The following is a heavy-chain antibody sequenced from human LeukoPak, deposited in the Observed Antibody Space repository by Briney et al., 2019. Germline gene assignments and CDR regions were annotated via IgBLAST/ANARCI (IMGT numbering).Heavy chain of an antibody. Sequence: GGSLRLSCAASGFTFSSYGMHWVRQAPGKGLEWVAVISYDGSNKYYADSVKGRFTISRDNSKNTLYLQMNSLRAEDTAVYYCAKEVTIPAAGRKDYYYYGLDVWGQGTTVTVSS. J-gene: IGHJ6*02. V-gene: IGHV3-30*18. D-gene: IGHD6-13*01. CDR2: ISYDGSNK. CDR1: GFTFSSYG. CDR3: AKEVTIPAAGRKDYYYYGLDV.